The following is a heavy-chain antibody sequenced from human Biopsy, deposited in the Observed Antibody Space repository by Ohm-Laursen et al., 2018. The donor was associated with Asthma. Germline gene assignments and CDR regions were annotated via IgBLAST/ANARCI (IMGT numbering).Heavy chain of an antibody. V-gene: IGHV4-61*01. J-gene: IGHJ4*02. CDR3: VRAVRNEQWLAPFDY. Sequence: SDTLSLTCAVSGGSVSTGSYYWSWIRQPPGKGLEWLGYIYYTGSDNYNPSLKSRVTISVDTSKNRMFLELTSVTAADTAIYYCVRAVRNEQWLAPFDYWGQGKPVTVSS. CDR1: GGSVSTGSYY. D-gene: IGHD6-19*01. CDR2: IYYTGSD.